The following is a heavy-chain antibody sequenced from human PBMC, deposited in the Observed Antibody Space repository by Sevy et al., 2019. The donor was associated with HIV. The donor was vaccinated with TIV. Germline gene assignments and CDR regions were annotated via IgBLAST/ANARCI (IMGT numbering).Heavy chain of an antibody. V-gene: IGHV4-39*01. Sequence: SETLSLTCTVSGASISSSGYYWGWIRQPPGKGLEWIASINYSGITFYNPSLKSRVTISADTSKNQFSLRLSSVTAADSSIYFCVGPKLTYXNGWXXLDXWGQGTVVTVSS. J-gene: IGHJ4*02. CDR3: VGPKLTYXNGWXXLDX. CDR2: INYSGIT. D-gene: IGHD6-19*01. CDR1: GASISSSGYY.